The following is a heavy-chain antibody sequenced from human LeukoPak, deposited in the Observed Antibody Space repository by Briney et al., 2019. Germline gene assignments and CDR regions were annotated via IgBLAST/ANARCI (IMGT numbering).Heavy chain of an antibody. CDR1: GGSISSSSYY. Sequence: SETLSLTCTVSGGSISSSSYYWGWIRQPPGTGLEWLGSIYYSGSTYYNPSLKSRVTISVDTSKNQFSLKLSSVTAADTAVYYCARGRPEIYDFWSGYYRNTIPVFDYWGQGTLVTVSP. V-gene: IGHV4-39*01. CDR3: ARGRPEIYDFWSGYYRNTIPVFDY. D-gene: IGHD3-3*01. CDR2: IYYSGST. J-gene: IGHJ4*02.